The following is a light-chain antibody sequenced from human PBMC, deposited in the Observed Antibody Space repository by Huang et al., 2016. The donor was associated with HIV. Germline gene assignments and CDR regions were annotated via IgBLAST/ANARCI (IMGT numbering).Light chain of an antibody. J-gene: IGKJ2*01. CDR3: QHYNNWPPRYT. CDR1: QSVSSN. V-gene: IGKV3-15*01. CDR2: GAS. Sequence: EIVMTQSPGTLAVPPGERATSSCRASQSVSSNLAWYQQQPDPAPRLLIYGASPRATGVPARFRGSGSGTEFTLTISSLQSEDFAFYYCQHYNNWPPRYTFGQGTKLEIK.